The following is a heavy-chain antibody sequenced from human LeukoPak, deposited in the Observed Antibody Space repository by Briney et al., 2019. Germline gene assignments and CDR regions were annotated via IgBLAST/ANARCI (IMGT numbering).Heavy chain of an antibody. CDR2: MHPGNGNT. V-gene: IGHV1-2*02. CDR1: GYRFISNY. J-gene: IGHJ4*02. CDR3: AREGSYCVGGDCYSFDF. D-gene: IGHD2-15*01. Sequence: ASVKVSCKASGYRFISNYIQWVRQAPGLGPEWIGWMHPGNGNTRYAEKFQGRATMTRDTSINTAYMDLSSLRSDDTAVYYCAREGSYCVGGDCYSFDFWGQGTQITVSS.